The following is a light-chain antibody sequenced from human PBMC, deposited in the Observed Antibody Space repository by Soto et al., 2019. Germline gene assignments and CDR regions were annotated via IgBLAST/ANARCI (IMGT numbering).Light chain of an antibody. V-gene: IGKV3-20*01. CDR1: QGVTSSY. CDR2: TAS. Sequence: EIVLTQSPGTLSLSPGERATLSCRASQGVTSSYLAWYQHKSGQAPRLLIFTASTRATGVPDRFSGSGSGTDFTLTISRLEPEDFAVYYCLQYATSPYTFGQGTKLEIK. CDR3: LQYATSPYT. J-gene: IGKJ2*01.